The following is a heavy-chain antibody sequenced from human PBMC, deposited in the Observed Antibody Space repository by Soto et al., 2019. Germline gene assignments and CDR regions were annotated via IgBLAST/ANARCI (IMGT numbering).Heavy chain of an antibody. Sequence: SETLSLTCPVSGGSISSHYWSWIRQPPGKGLEWIGYIYYSGSINYNPSLKSRVTISVDTSKNQFSLKLSSVTAADTAVYYCARGGRYFDYWGQGTLVTVSS. CDR3: ARGGRYFDY. CDR2: IYYSGSI. J-gene: IGHJ4*02. CDR1: GGSISSHY. D-gene: IGHD3-16*01. V-gene: IGHV4-59*11.